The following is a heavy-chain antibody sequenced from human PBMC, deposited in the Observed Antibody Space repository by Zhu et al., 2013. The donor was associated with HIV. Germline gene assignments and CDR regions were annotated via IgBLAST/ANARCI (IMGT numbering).Heavy chain of an antibody. CDR3: ARDVRIDGSGSYYNVFYYYGMDV. J-gene: IGHJ6*02. CDR2: INPSGGST. Sequence: QVQLVQSGAEVKKPGASVKVSCKASGYTFTSYYMHWVRQAPGQGLEWMGIINPSGGSTSYAQKFQGRVTMTRDTSTSTVYMELSSLRSEDTAVYYCARDVRIDGSGSYYNVFYYYGMDVWGQGTTVTVSS. V-gene: IGHV1-46*01. CDR1: GYTFTSYY. D-gene: IGHD3-10*01.